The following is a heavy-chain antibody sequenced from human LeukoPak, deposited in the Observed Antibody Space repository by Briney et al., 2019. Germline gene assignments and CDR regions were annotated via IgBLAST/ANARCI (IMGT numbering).Heavy chain of an antibody. CDR3: ARDGRVGYCSSTSCYSSYFDY. Sequence: SVKVSCKASGGTFSSYAISWVRQAPGQGLEWMGRIIPILGIANYAQKFQGRVTITADKSTSTAYMELSSLRSEDTAVYYCARDGRVGYCSSTSCYSSYFDYWGQGTLVTVS. J-gene: IGHJ4*02. D-gene: IGHD2-2*01. CDR2: IIPILGIA. V-gene: IGHV1-69*04. CDR1: GGTFSSYA.